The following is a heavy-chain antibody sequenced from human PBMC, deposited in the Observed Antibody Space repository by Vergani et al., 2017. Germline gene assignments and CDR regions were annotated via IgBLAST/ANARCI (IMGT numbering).Heavy chain of an antibody. CDR1: GGSISSYY. V-gene: IGHV4-59*01. J-gene: IGHJ4*02. CDR2: IYYSGST. Sequence: QVQLQESGPGLVKPSETLSLTCTVSGGSISSYYWSWIRQPPGKGLEWIGYIYYSGSTNYNPSLKSRVTLSVDTSKNQFSLKLSSVTAADTAVYYCARVAPPDYYNSGSHTDYWGQGTLVTVSS. D-gene: IGHD3-10*01. CDR3: ARVAPPDYYNSGSHTDY.